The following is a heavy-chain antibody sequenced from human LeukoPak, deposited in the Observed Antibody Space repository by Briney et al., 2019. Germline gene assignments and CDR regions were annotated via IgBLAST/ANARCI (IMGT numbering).Heavy chain of an antibody. CDR3: AREVPMSGGASDY. Sequence: SETLFLTCTVPSGSISNSNYYWGWIRQPPGKGLEWIGSIFYDGSPDYNPSLKSRVTISVDTSKNQFSLKVNSVTAADTAVYYCAREVPMSGGASDYWGQGTLVTVSS. V-gene: IGHV4-39*02. J-gene: IGHJ4*02. D-gene: IGHD1-26*01. CDR2: IFYDGSP. CDR1: SGSISNSNYY.